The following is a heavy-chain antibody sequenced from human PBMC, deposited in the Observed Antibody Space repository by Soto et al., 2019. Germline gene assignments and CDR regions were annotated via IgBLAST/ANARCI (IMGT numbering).Heavy chain of an antibody. CDR3: AKNSGYHYDDSSGIDQ. D-gene: IGHD3-22*01. V-gene: IGHV3-23*01. CDR2: ISGNGGST. Sequence: GVSLRLSWAASGFTFSSYAMTWVSRAPGKGLEWVSAISGNGGSTYYADSLKGRFTISRDTSKNTLYLHMNSLGADDPAEYYCAKNSGYHYDDSSGIDQWGQGTLVTVSS. J-gene: IGHJ4*02. CDR1: GFTFSSYA.